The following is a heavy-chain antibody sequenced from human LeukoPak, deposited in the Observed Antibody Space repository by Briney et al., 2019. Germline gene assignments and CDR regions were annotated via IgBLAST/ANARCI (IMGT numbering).Heavy chain of an antibody. CDR2: IHYSGYI. J-gene: IGHJ6*02. Sequence: SETLSLTCSVSGGSIGSYYWNWIRQPPGKGLEWIGCIHYSGYISYNPSLETRVTTSADTSKDQFSLKMSSVTAADTALYYCARWQGDSSNWGRTRGYGMDVWGQGITVIVSS. D-gene: IGHD6-13*01. V-gene: IGHV4-59*01. CDR1: GGSIGSYY. CDR3: ARWQGDSSNWGRTRGYGMDV.